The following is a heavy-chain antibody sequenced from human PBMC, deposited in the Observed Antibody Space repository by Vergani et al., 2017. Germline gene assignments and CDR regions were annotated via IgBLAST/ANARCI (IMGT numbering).Heavy chain of an antibody. V-gene: IGHV3-33*06. Sequence: VQLVESGGGLVKPGGSLRLSCAASGFTFSSYGMHWVRQAPGKGLEWVAVIWYDGSNKYYADSVKGRFTISRDNSKNTLYLQMNSLRAEDTALYYCVKDIAASGNYWYFDRWGRGTLVTVCS. J-gene: IGHJ2*01. CDR2: IWYDGSNK. CDR3: VKDIAASGNYWYFDR. D-gene: IGHD6-13*01. CDR1: GFTFSSYG.